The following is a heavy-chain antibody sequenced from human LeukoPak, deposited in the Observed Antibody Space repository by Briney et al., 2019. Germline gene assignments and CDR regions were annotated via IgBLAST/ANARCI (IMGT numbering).Heavy chain of an antibody. CDR2: IYYSGST. CDR1: GGSISSYY. J-gene: IGHJ4*02. CDR3: ARRGGSSSRPFDY. V-gene: IGHV4-59*08. D-gene: IGHD2-15*01. Sequence: SETLSLTCTVSGGSISSYYWSWIRQPPGRGLEWIGYIYYSGSTNYNPSLKSRVTISVDTSKNQFSLKLSSVTAADTAVYYCARRGGSSSRPFDYWGQGTLVTVSS.